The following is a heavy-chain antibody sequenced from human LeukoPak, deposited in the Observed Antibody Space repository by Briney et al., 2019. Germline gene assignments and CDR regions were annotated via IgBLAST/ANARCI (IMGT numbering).Heavy chain of an antibody. CDR1: GGSISSYY. J-gene: IGHJ4*02. D-gene: IGHD3-9*01. V-gene: IGHV4-59*01. CDR2: IYYSGST. CDR3: ARVGSDYDILTGYYFDYYFDY. Sequence: SETLSLTCTVFGGSISSYYWSWIRQPPGKGLEWIGYIYYSGSTNYNPSLKSRVTISVDTSKNQFSLKLSSVTAADTAVYYCARVGSDYDILTGYYFDYYFDYWGQGTLVTVSS.